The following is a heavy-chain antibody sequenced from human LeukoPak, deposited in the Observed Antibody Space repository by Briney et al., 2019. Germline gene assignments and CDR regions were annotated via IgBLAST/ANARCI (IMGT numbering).Heavy chain of an antibody. CDR3: AKGCDTRCYRFTH. D-gene: IGHD2-2*02. CDR2: IYSDGITT. Sequence: PGGSLRLSCAASGFTFSSYWMHWVRQAPGKGLVWVSRIYSDGITTNYADSVKGRFTISRDNSKNTLYLQMNSLRAEDTAVYYCAKGCDTRCYRFTHWGQGTLVTVSS. J-gene: IGHJ4*02. V-gene: IGHV3-74*01. CDR1: GFTFSSYW.